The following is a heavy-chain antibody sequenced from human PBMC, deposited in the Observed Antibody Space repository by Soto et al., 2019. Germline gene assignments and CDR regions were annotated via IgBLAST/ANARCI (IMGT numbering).Heavy chain of an antibody. Sequence: TSETLSLTCSVSEGSINTTDSYWGWIRQSPGKGLEWIGTIAYTGRTYYNPSLKSRVTISVDTSKNQFSLRLASVTAADTAVYYCARRRGIYPFDTWGPGTLVTVSS. CDR3: ARRRGIYPFDT. V-gene: IGHV4-39*01. D-gene: IGHD3-16*01. J-gene: IGHJ4*02. CDR2: IAYTGRT. CDR1: EGSINTTDSY.